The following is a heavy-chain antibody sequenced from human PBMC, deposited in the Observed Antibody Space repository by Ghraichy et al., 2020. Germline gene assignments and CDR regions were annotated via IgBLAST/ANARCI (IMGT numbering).Heavy chain of an antibody. CDR2: INPNSGGT. V-gene: IGHV1-2*02. D-gene: IGHD2-2*01. CDR3: ARGEDIVVVPAAPAGSSYYYYYGMDV. Sequence: ASVKVSCKASGYTFTGYYMHWVRQAPGQGLEWMGWINPNSGGTNYAQKFQGRVTMTRDTSISTAYMELSRLRSDDTAVYYCARGEDIVVVPAAPAGSSYYYYYGMDVWGQGTTVTVSS. CDR1: GYTFTGYY. J-gene: IGHJ6*02.